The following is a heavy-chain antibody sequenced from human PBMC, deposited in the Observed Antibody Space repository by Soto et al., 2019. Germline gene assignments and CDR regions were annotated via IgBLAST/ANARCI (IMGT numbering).Heavy chain of an antibody. V-gene: IGHV4-31*03. J-gene: IGHJ4*02. CDR1: GGSISSGGYY. CDR3: AISTGLSQYYYDSSGYQPDN. CDR2: IYYSGST. D-gene: IGHD3-22*01. Sequence: SETLSLTCTVSGGSISSGGYYWSWIRQHPGKGLEWIGYIYYSGSTYYNPSLKSRVTISVDTSKNQFSLKLSSVTAADTAVYYCAISTGLSQYYYDSSGYQPDNWGQGTLVTVSS.